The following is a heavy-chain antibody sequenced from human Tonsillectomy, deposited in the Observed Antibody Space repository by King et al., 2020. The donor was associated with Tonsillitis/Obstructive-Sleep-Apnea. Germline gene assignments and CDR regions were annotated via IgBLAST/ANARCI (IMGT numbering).Heavy chain of an antibody. Sequence: VQLVESGAEAKKPGESLKISCKGSGYNFTNYWIGWVRQMPGKGLEWMGIIYPGDSDTRYSPSFQGQVTISADKSISTAYLQGSSLKASDTAIYYCATGVHCGGDCYSGGALDYWGQGTLVTVSS. CDR2: IYPGDSDT. D-gene: IGHD2-21*02. CDR1: GYNFTNYW. V-gene: IGHV5-51*03. CDR3: ATGVHCGGDCYSGGALDY. J-gene: IGHJ4*02.